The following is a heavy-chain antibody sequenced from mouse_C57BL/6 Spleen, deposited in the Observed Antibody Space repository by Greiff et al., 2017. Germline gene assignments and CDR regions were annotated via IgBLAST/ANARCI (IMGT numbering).Heavy chain of an antibody. V-gene: IGHV1-7*01. CDR3: ARRFITTVVAKGAMDY. CDR2: INPSSGYT. D-gene: IGHD1-1*01. Sequence: VQVVESGAELAKPGASVKLSCKASGYTFTSYWMHWVKQRPGQGLEWIGYINPSSGYTKYNQKFKDKATLTADKSSSTAYMQLSSLTYEDSAVYYCARRFITTVVAKGAMDYWGQGTSVTVSS. J-gene: IGHJ4*01. CDR1: GYTFTSYW.